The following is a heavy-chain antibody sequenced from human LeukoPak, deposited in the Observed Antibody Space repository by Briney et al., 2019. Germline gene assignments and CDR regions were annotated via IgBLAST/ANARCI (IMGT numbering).Heavy chain of an antibody. D-gene: IGHD4-17*01. CDR2: ISYDGSNK. CDR3: ARSATTPGTFDY. V-gene: IGHV3-30*04. J-gene: IGHJ4*02. CDR1: GFTFSSYA. Sequence: GRSLRLSCAASGFTFSSYAMHWVRQAPGKGLEWVAVISYDGSNKYYADSVKGRFTISRDNSKNTLYLQMNSLRAEDTAVYYRARSATTPGTFDYWGQGTLVTVSS.